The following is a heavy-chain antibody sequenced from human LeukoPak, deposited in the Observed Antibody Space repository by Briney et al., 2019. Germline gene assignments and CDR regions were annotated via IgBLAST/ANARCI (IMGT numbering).Heavy chain of an antibody. CDR1: NDSISSGDYY. V-gene: IGHV4-30-4*01. CDR2: IFHRGGT. Sequence: SETLSLTCTVSNDSISSGDYYWNWIRQPPGKGLEWIGYIFHRGGTSYNPSLKSRILFSVDTSQNQFSLKLNSVTAADTAVYYCARGPPPDFDYWGRGTLVTVSS. CDR3: ARGPPPDFDY. J-gene: IGHJ4*02.